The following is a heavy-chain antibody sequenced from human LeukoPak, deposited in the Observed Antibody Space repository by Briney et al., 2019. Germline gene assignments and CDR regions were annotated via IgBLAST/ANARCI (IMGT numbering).Heavy chain of an antibody. Sequence: GALRLSCAASGFTFDDYAMHWVRQAPGKGLEWVPLISGDGGSTYYADSVKGRFTISRDNSKNSLYLQMNSLRTEDTALYYCAKDIGGLLWFGELTDNYYGMDVWGQGTTVTVSS. CDR1: GFTFDDYA. CDR2: ISGDGGST. D-gene: IGHD3-10*01. V-gene: IGHV3-43*02. CDR3: AKDIGGLLWFGELTDNYYGMDV. J-gene: IGHJ6*02.